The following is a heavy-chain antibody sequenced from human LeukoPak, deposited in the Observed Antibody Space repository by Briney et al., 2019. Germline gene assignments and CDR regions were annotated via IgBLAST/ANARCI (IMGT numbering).Heavy chain of an antibody. V-gene: IGHV3-30*04. J-gene: IGHJ4*02. D-gene: IGHD5-24*01. CDR2: ISSDGRNK. CDR3: VREGDGYHDLKDY. Sequence: GGSLRLSCAASGFTFSIYALHWVRQAPGKGLQWVTVISSDGRNKDYADSVKGRLTISRDTSKNTLYLQMDYLRPEDTAVYYCVREGDGYHDLKDYWGQGTLVTVSS. CDR1: GFTFSIYA.